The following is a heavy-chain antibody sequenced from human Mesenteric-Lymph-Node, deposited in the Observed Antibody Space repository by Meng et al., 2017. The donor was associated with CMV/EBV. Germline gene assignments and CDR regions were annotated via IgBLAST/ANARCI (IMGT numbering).Heavy chain of an antibody. CDR1: GYTFTSYD. V-gene: IGHV1-18*01. Sequence: ASVKVSCKASGYTFTSYDINWVRQATGQGLEWMGWISAYNGNTNYAQKLEGRVTMTTDTSTSTAYMELRSLRSDETAVYYCARRYCSGGSCYFDNWGQGTLVTVSS. CDR2: ISAYNGNT. CDR3: ARRYCSGGSCYFDN. D-gene: IGHD2-15*01. J-gene: IGHJ4*02.